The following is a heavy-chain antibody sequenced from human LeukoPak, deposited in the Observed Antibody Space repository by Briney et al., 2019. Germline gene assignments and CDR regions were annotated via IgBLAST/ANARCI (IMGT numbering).Heavy chain of an antibody. D-gene: IGHD4-11*01. Sequence: SETLSLTCTVSGGSISSYYWSWIRQPPGKGLEWIGYIYYSGSTNYNPSLKSRVTISVDTSKNQFSLKLSSVTAADTAVYYCARASTVIYGSGWFDPWGQGTLVTVSS. CDR1: GGSISSYY. CDR3: ARASTVIYGSGWFDP. J-gene: IGHJ5*02. V-gene: IGHV4-59*01. CDR2: IYYSGST.